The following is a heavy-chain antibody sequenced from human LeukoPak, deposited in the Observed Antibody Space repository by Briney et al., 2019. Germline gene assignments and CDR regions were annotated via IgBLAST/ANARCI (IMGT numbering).Heavy chain of an antibody. CDR2: IYTSGST. J-gene: IGHJ4*02. D-gene: IGHD3-16*01. CDR3: AGVGDYALKD. V-gene: IGHV4-4*07. Sequence: PSETLSLTCTVSGGSISSYYWSWIRQPAGKGLEWIGHIYTSGSTNYNPSLKSRVTMSVDTSKNQFSLKLRSVTAADTAVYYCAGVGDYALKDWGQGTLVTVSS. CDR1: GGSISSYY.